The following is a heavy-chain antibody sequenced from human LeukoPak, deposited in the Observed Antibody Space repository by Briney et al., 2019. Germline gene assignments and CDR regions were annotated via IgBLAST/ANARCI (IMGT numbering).Heavy chain of an antibody. Sequence: GGSLRRSCAASGFTFSSYEMNWVRQAPGKGLEWVSYISSSGSTIYYADSVKGRFTISRDNAKNSLYLQMNSLRAEDTAVYYCAGSWYFTSSLDYWGQGTLVTVSS. CDR2: ISSSGSTI. CDR3: AGSWYFTSSLDY. J-gene: IGHJ4*02. V-gene: IGHV3-48*03. D-gene: IGHD6-13*01. CDR1: GFTFSSYE.